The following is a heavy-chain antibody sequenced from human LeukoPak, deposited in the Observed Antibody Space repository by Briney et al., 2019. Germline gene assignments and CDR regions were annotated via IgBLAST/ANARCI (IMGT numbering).Heavy chain of an antibody. V-gene: IGHV1-2*02. Sequence: GASVKVSCKASGYTFTDYYMHWVRQAPGQGLEGMGWINPNSGGAKYAQNFQGRVIMTTDTSISTAYMELTSLRSDDTAVYYCARSSPPTYYHFYYYMDVWGKGSTVTVSS. J-gene: IGHJ6*03. CDR2: INPNSGGA. D-gene: IGHD6-13*01. CDR3: ARSSPPTYYHFYYYMDV. CDR1: GYTFTDYY.